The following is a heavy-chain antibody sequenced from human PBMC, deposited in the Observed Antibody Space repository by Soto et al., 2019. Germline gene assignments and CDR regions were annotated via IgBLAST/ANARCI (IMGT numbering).Heavy chain of an antibody. D-gene: IGHD2-2*01. CDR2: IKSKTDGGTT. CDR3: ARGGCSSTSCYGVRGNYYGMDV. CDR1: GFTFSNAW. V-gene: IGHV3-15*01. J-gene: IGHJ6*02. Sequence: GGSLRLSCAASGFTFSNAWMSWVRQAPGKGLEWVGRIKSKTDGGTTDYAAPVKGRFTISRDDSKNTLYLQMNSLKTEDTAVYYCARGGCSSTSCYGVRGNYYGMDVWGQGTTVTVSS.